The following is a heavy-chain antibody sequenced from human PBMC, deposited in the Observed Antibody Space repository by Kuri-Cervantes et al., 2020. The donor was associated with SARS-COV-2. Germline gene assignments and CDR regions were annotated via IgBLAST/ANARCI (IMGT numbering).Heavy chain of an antibody. CDR3: ATAPGFVGATKGGNWFDP. CDR1: GFTFSSYA. V-gene: IGHV3-30-3*01. D-gene: IGHD1-26*01. J-gene: IGHJ5*02. CDR2: ISYDGSNK. Sequence: LSLTCAASGFTFSSYAMHWVRQAPGKGLEWVAVISYDGSNKYYADSVKGRFTISRDNSKNTLYLQMSSLRSEDTAVYYCATAPGFVGATKGGNWFDPWGQGTLVTVSS.